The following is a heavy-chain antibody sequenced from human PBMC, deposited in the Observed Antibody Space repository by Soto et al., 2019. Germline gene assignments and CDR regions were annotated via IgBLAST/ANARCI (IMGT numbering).Heavy chain of an antibody. D-gene: IGHD1-20*01. CDR2: IYTSGST. V-gene: IGHV4-4*07. CDR3: ARGPSLLGIPGTSSLVYFDL. J-gene: IGHJ2*01. Sequence: QVQLQESGPGLVKPSETLSLTCTVSGGSISSYYWSWIRQPAGKGLEWIGRIYTSGSTNYNPSLKSRVTMAVDTSKNQFSLKVSSVTAADTAVYYCARGPSLLGIPGTSSLVYFDLWGRGTLVTVSS. CDR1: GGSISSYY.